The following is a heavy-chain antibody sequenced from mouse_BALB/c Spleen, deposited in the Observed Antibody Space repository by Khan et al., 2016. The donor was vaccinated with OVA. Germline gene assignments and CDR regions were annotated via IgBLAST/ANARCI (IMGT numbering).Heavy chain of an antibody. D-gene: IGHD2-5*01. CDR2: ISSGGSYT. Sequence: EVELVESGGDLVKPGGSLKLSCAAPGFTFSSFGMSWIRQTPDKRLEWVATISSGGSYTYYPDSVKGRFTISRDNAKNTLYLQMSSLKSEDTAMYGCGRQYRNSFLENWGQGTTLTVSP. V-gene: IGHV5-6*01. J-gene: IGHJ2*01. CDR1: GFTFSSFG. CDR3: GRQYRNSFLEN.